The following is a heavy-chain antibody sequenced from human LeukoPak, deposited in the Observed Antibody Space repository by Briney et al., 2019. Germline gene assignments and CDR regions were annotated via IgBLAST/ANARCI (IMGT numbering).Heavy chain of an antibody. CDR3: AKGTDTTSYYFDY. J-gene: IGHJ4*02. V-gene: IGHV3-64*01. Sequence: PGGSLRLSCAASGFTFSSYAMHWVRQAPGKGLEYVSAISSNGGSTYYANSVKGRFTISRDNSKNTLYLQMGSLRAEDMAVYYCAKGTDTTSYYFDYWGQGTLVTVSS. D-gene: IGHD1-1*01. CDR2: ISSNGGST. CDR1: GFTFSSYA.